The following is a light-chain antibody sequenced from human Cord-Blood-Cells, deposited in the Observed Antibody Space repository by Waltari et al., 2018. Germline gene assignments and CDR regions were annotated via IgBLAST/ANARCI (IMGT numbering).Light chain of an antibody. Sequence: SYELTQPPSVSVSPGQTASITCSGDTLGDKYACWYQQKPGQSPVLVIYQDSKRPSGIPERFSGSNSGNTATLTISGTQAMDEADYYCQAWDSSTVRVFGGGTKLTVL. CDR3: QAWDSSTVRV. V-gene: IGLV3-1*01. CDR2: QDS. J-gene: IGLJ2*01. CDR1: TLGDKY.